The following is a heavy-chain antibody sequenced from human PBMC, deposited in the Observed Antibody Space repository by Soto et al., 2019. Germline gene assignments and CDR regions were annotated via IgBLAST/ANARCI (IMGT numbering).Heavy chain of an antibody. CDR1: GFTFSSYA. D-gene: IGHD6-19*01. CDR2: ISYDGSYK. Sequence: QVQLVESGGGVVQPGRSLRLSCAASGFTFSSYAMHWVRQAPGKGLEWVAVISYDGSYKYYADSVKGRFTISRDNSMNTLYVQMTSLGAEDTAVYYCARDDRLSWGAVAGRGAFDIWGQGTMVTVSS. J-gene: IGHJ3*02. V-gene: IGHV3-30-3*01. CDR3: ARDDRLSWGAVAGRGAFDI.